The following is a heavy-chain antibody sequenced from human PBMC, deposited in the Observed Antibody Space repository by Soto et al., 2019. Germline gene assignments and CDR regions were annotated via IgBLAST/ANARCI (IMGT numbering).Heavy chain of an antibody. CDR1: GCSFTSNNW. V-gene: IGHV4-4*02. Sequence: XETLSLTCAVSGCSFTSNNWWTWVRQPPGQGLEWIGEIYRTGSTNYNPSLKSRVTISLDKSENQFSLKVTSLTAADTAVYYCASRDPGTSVDYWGQGALVTVSS. D-gene: IGHD1-7*01. J-gene: IGHJ4*02. CDR3: ASRDPGTSVDY. CDR2: IYRTGST.